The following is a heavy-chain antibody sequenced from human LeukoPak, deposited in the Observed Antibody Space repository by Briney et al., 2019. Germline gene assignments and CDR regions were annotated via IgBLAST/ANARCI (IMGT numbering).Heavy chain of an antibody. CDR3: AKDDEPRGVTAPYYFDY. J-gene: IGHJ4*02. CDR1: GFTFSSYA. CDR2: NSGSGGST. D-gene: IGHD2-21*02. Sequence: GSLRLSCAASGFTFSSYAMSWVRQAPGKGLEWVSANSGSGGSTYYADSVKGRFTISRDNSKNTLYLQMNSLRAEDTAVYYCAKDDEPRGVTAPYYFDYWGQGTLVTVSS. V-gene: IGHV3-23*01.